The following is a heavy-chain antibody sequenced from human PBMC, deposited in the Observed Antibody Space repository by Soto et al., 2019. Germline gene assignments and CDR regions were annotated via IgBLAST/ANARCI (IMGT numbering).Heavy chain of an antibody. CDR3: ARRVGSGWYVGAFDV. V-gene: IGHV1-18*01. CDR2: ISAYNGNT. D-gene: IGHD6-19*01. CDR1: GYTFTSYA. J-gene: IGHJ3*01. Sequence: ASVKVSCKASGYTFTSYAMHWVRQAPGQGLEWMGWISAYNGNTNYAQKLQGRVTMTTDTSTSTAYMELRSLRSDDTAVYYCARRVGSGWYVGAFDVWGQGTMVTVSS.